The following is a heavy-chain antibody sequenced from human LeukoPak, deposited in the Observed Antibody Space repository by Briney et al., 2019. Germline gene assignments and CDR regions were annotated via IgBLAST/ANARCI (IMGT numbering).Heavy chain of an antibody. J-gene: IGHJ4*02. CDR3: VKAGHCGGDCYSIMDY. Sequence: VQPRRSLILSCAASGFTFSSYGMPWVRQAPGKGLEWVAVISYDGRTKYYADSVNGRFSISRDNSKNTLYLQMNSLRAEDTAVYYCVKAGHCGGDCYSIMDYWGQGTLVTVSS. CDR2: ISYDGRTK. V-gene: IGHV3-30*18. D-gene: IGHD2-21*02. CDR1: GFTFSSYG.